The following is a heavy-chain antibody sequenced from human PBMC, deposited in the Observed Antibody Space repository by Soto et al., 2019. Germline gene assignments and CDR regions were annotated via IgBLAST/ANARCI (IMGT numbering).Heavy chain of an antibody. D-gene: IGHD3-22*01. CDR2: IFYDGSGH. J-gene: IGHJ4*02. V-gene: IGHV3-30*14. CDR1: GFTLSDYN. Sequence: QVQLVESGGGVVQPGRSLRLSCKASGFTLSDYNMHWVRQAPGKGLEWLGVIFYDGSGHFYADSMEGRFTISRDASKNTLYLQMSSLNLEDTAVYFCGREQNSGYYRTADYWGQGTLVTVSS. CDR3: GREQNSGYYRTADY.